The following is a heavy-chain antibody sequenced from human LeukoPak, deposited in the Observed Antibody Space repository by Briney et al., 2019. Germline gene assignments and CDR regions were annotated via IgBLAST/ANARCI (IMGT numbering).Heavy chain of an antibody. CDR3: ARAPYCGGDCYSDY. CDR2: ISSSGSTI. J-gene: IGHJ4*02. CDR1: GFTFSSYA. Sequence: GGSLRLSCAASGFTFSSYAMSWVRQAPGKGLEWVSYISSSGSTIYYADSVKGRFTISRDNAKNSLYLQMNSLRAEDTAVYYCARAPYCGGDCYSDYWGQGTLVTVSS. V-gene: IGHV3-48*03. D-gene: IGHD2-21*02.